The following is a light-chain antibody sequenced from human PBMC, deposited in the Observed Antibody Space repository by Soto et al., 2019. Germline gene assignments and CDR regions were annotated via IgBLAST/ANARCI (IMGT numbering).Light chain of an antibody. V-gene: IGKV3-20*01. CDR1: QSVSSSY. J-gene: IGKJ5*01. CDR2: GAY. Sequence: EIVFTQSPGTLSLSPVERATTSLRSSQSVSSSYLAWYQQKPGQAPRLLIFGAYSRATGIPDRFSGSGSGTDFTLTIRRLETEDFAVYYGQQYYSSPPITVGQGTRLEIK. CDR3: QQYYSSPPIT.